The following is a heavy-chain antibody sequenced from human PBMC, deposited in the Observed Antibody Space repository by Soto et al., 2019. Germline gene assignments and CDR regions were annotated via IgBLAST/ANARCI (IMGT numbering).Heavy chain of an antibody. D-gene: IGHD4-17*01. CDR1: GGSISSYY. CDR2: IYYSGST. Sequence: PSETLSLTCTVSGGSISSYYWSWLRQPPGKGLEWIGYIYYSGSTNYNPSLKSRVTISVDTSKNQFSLKLSSVTAADTAVYYCARVRTYGASAPFDPWGQGTMVTV. J-gene: IGHJ5*02. CDR3: ARVRTYGASAPFDP. V-gene: IGHV4-59*01.